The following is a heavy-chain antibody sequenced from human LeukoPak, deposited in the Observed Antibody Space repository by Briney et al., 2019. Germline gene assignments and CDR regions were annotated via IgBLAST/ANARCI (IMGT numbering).Heavy chain of an antibody. V-gene: IGHV4-59*01. J-gene: IGHJ4*02. CDR2: IYYSGST. D-gene: IGHD3-22*01. Sequence: KPSETLSLTCTVSGGSISSYYWSWIRQPPGKGLEWIGYIYYSGSTNYNPSLKSRVTISVDTSKNQFSLKLSSVTAADTAVYYCARADSSGYYPLWGQGTLVTVSS. CDR3: ARADSSGYYPL. CDR1: GGSISSYY.